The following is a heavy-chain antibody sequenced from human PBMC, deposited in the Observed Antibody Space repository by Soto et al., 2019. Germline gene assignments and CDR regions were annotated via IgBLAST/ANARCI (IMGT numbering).Heavy chain of an antibody. D-gene: IGHD6-13*01. V-gene: IGHV3-13*01. Sequence: PGGSLRLSCAASGFTFSSYDMHWVRQATGKGLEWVSAIGTAGDTYYPGSVKGRFTISRENAKNSLYLQMNSLRAEDTAVYYCARVGSHSSSWYGDYYYYGMDVWGQGTTVTVSS. CDR3: ARVGSHSSSWYGDYYYYGMDV. J-gene: IGHJ6*02. CDR2: IGTAGDT. CDR1: GFTFSSYD.